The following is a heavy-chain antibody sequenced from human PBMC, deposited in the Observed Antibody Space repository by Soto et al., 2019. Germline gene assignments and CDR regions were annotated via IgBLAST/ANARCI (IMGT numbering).Heavy chain of an antibody. J-gene: IGHJ4*02. CDR3: ARDPDYGDYWGYFFDS. Sequence: GASVKVSCKTSGYTFAAYYIHWIRQAPGQGLEWMGWINPTSGGTVYAQNFQDRVTMTRDTSISTAYMELRRLNSDDTAVYYCARDPDYGDYWGYFFDSWGQGTPVTVSP. CDR1: GYTFAAYY. V-gene: IGHV1-2*02. CDR2: INPTSGGT. D-gene: IGHD4-17*01.